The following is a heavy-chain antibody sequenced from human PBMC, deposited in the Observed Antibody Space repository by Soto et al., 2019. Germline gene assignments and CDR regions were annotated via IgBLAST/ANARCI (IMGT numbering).Heavy chain of an antibody. Sequence: PSETLSLTCTVSGGSVSSGSYYWSWIRQPPGKGLEWIGYIYYSGSTNYNPSLKSRVTISVDTSKNQFSLKLSSVTAEDTAVYYCARVSPLSPTRAGAVAGPDLDYWGQRTLVTVSS. CDR2: IYYSGST. V-gene: IGHV4-61*01. CDR1: GGSVSSGSYY. D-gene: IGHD6-19*01. J-gene: IGHJ4*02. CDR3: ARVSPLSPTRAGAVAGPDLDY.